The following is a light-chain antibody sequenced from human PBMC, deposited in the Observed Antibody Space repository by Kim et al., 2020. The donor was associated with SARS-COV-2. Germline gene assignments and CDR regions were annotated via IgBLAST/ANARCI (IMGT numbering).Light chain of an antibody. CDR2: DVS. CDR3: NSYTTSSTFVV. Sequence: QSVLTQPASVSGSPGQSITISCTETSSDFGGYNYVSWYQQHPGKAPKLMIYDVSKRPSGVSNRFSGSKSGKTASLTISGLQAEDEADYYCNSYTTSSTFVVFGGGTQLTVL. CDR1: SSDFGGYNY. V-gene: IGLV2-14*03. J-gene: IGLJ2*01.